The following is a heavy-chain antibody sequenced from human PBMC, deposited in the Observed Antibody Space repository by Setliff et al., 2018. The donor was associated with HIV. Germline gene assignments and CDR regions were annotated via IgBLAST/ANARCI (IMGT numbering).Heavy chain of an antibody. J-gene: IGHJ6*03. CDR1: GYTFNSFY. D-gene: IGHD1-26*01. V-gene: IGHV1-46*02. Sequence: ASVKVSCKASGYTFNSFYIHWVRQAPGQGLERLGMINPSGGSTTYAQKFQGRVTITSDTSTSTVYMDLSSLGSEDTAMYYCARGGQYSGDYLPRDYYMDVWGNGTTVTVSS. CDR3: ARGGQYSGDYLPRDYYMDV. CDR2: INPSGGST.